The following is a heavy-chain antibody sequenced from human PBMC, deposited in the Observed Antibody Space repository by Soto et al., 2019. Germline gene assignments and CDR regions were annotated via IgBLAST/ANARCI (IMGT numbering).Heavy chain of an antibody. D-gene: IGHD3-3*01. CDR1: GFTFNDYA. J-gene: IGHJ4*02. CDR3: ARVDDFYFDY. V-gene: IGHV3-11*01. CDR2: ISFSGTAI. Sequence: GGSLRLSCAASGFTFNDYAMNWVRQAPGKGLEWIAYISFSGTAIQYADSVKGRFTISRDSAQNSLYLQMNGLRVEDTALYYCARVDDFYFDYWGQGTLVTVSS.